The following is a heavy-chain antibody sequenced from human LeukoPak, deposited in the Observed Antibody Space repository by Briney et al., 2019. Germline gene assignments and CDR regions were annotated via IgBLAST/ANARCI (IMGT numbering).Heavy chain of an antibody. CDR1: GFTFSSYA. J-gene: IGHJ6*03. CDR3: AKEYSRSYYYYMDV. CDR2: ISGSGGST. Sequence: GGSRRLSCAASGFTFSSYAMSWVRQAPGKGLEWVSGISGSGGSTYYADSVKGRFTISRDNSKNTLYLQMNSLRAEDTAVYYCAKEYSRSYYYYMDVWGKGTTVTVSS. D-gene: IGHD4-11*01. V-gene: IGHV3-23*01.